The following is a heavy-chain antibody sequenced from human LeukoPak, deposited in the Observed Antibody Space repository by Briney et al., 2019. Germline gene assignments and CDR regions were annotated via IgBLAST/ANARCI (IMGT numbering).Heavy chain of an antibody. Sequence: SETLSLTCAVYGGSLSGYYWSWIRQPPGKGLVWIGEINHSGSTNYNPSLKSRVTISVDTSKNQFSLKLSSVTAADTAVYYCARGITMVRGVIKKSYYFDYWGQGTLVTVSS. CDR1: GGSLSGYY. J-gene: IGHJ4*02. D-gene: IGHD3-10*01. CDR2: INHSGST. CDR3: ARGITMVRGVIKKSYYFDY. V-gene: IGHV4-34*01.